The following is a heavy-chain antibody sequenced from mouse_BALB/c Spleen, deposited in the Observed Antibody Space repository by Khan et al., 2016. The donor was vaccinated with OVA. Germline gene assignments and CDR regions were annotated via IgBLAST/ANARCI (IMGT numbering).Heavy chain of an antibody. CDR3: TRHGYVAWFAY. CDR2: IDPFSGVS. V-gene: IGHV1-31*01. Sequence: VQLKQSGPELMKPGASVKISCKASGYSFTNYYIHWVIQSHGKSLEWIGYIDPFSGVSTYNQKFKGKATLTVDKSSSTAYIILGNLTSEDSAVYCCTRHGYVAWFAYWGQGTLVTVSA. CDR1: GYSFTNYY. D-gene: IGHD2-2*01. J-gene: IGHJ3*01.